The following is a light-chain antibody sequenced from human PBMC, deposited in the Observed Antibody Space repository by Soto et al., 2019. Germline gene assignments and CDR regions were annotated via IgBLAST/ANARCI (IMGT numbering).Light chain of an antibody. CDR1: QTIDSH. Sequence: ILMTQSPATLSVSPGEGATLSCRASQTIDSHLAWYQQKPGQAPRVLIFGASTRATGIAARFSGRGSGTDFTLTISSLQSEDFAVYYCQQYDEWPLPFGQGTKVEI. CDR3: QQYDEWPLP. CDR2: GAS. J-gene: IGKJ1*01. V-gene: IGKV3-15*01.